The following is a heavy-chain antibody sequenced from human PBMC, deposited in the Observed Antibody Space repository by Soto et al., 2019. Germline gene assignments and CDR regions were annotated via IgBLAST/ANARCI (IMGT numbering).Heavy chain of an antibody. CDR2: IDPSDSYT. D-gene: IGHD3-16*02. Sequence: GESLKISCKGSGYSFTSYWISWVRQMPGKGLEWMGRIDPSDSYTNYSPSFQGHVTISADKSISTAYLQWSSLKASDTAMYYCARPKGGVIDFDYLGQATLVSVSS. J-gene: IGHJ4*02. V-gene: IGHV5-10-1*01. CDR3: ARPKGGVIDFDY. CDR1: GYSFTSYW.